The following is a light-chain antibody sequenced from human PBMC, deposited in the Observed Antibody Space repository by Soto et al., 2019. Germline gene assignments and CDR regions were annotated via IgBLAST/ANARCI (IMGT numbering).Light chain of an antibody. Sequence: EIVLTQSPGTLSLSPGERATLSCRASQSVSNSYLAWYQQKPGQAPRLLIYGASSRATGIPDRFSGSGSGTDFTLTISRLEPGDMAVYYCQQYGSSPMYTFGQGTKLEIK. J-gene: IGKJ2*01. V-gene: IGKV3-20*01. CDR1: QSVSNSY. CDR3: QQYGSSPMYT. CDR2: GAS.